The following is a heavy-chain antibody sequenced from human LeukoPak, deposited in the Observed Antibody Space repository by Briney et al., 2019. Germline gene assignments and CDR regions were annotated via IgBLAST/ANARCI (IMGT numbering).Heavy chain of an antibody. J-gene: IGHJ3*02. CDR3: ARETTMIVVVITDAFDI. CDR1: GGSISSGSYY. Sequence: SQTLSLTCTVSGGSISSGSYYWSWIRQPAGKGLEWIGRIYTSRSTNYNPSLKSRVTISVDTSKNQFSLKLSSVTAADTAVYYCARETTMIVVVITDAFDIWGQGTMVTVSS. D-gene: IGHD3-22*01. CDR2: IYTSRST. V-gene: IGHV4-61*02.